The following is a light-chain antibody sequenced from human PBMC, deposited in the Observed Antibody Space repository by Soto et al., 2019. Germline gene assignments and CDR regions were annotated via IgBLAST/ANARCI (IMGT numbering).Light chain of an antibody. J-gene: IGKJ2*01. CDR1: QSVSNF. CDR2: DAS. Sequence: EFVVTQSPATLSLSPGERATLSCRTSQSVSNFLAWYQQTPGQAPRLLIYDASKRASGIPARFSGSGSGTDFTLTIRSLEPEDSAVYYCQQRNNWYTFGQGTKVEIK. V-gene: IGKV3-11*01. CDR3: QQRNNWYT.